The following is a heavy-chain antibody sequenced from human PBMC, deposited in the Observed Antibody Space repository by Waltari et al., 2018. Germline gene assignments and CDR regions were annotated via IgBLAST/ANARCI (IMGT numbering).Heavy chain of an antibody. CDR3: ARGLGIVVVITRYDAFDI. D-gene: IGHD3-22*01. V-gene: IGHV4-59*11. Sequence: QVQLQESGPGLVKPSETLSLTCTVSGGSISSHYWSWIRQPPGKGLEWIGYIYYSGSTNYNPSLKSRVTISVDTSKNQFSLKLSSVTAADTAVYYCARGLGIVVVITRYDAFDIWGQGTMVTVSS. J-gene: IGHJ3*02. CDR2: IYYSGST. CDR1: GGSISSHY.